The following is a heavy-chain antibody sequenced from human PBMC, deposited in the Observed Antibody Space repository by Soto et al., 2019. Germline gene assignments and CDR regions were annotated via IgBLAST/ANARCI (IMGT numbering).Heavy chain of an antibody. CDR1: GFIFGAYG. D-gene: IGHD3-16*01. CDR3: AKPTSYEYIWGGFAS. J-gene: IGHJ4*02. CDR2: MKPDGSET. Sequence: EVQLVESGGGLVQPGGSLRLSCAASGFIFGAYGLSWVRQAPGKGLEWVANMKPDGSETYYVDSVKGRFTISRDNARNSLYLQVNDLRAEATAVYYCAKPTSYEYIWGGFASWGQGTLVTVSS. V-gene: IGHV3-7*01.